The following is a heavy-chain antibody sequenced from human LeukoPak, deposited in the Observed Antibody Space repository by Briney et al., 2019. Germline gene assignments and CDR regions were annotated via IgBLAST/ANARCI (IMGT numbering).Heavy chain of an antibody. Sequence: SQTLSLTCAVSGGSISSGGYFWSWIRQPPGKGLEWIGYIYYSGSTNYNPSLKSRVTISVDTSKNQFSLKLSSVTAADTAVYYCARGVTGGWYGDFQHWGQGTLVTVSS. J-gene: IGHJ1*01. CDR1: GGSISSGGYF. V-gene: IGHV4-61*08. CDR3: ARGVTGGWYGDFQH. D-gene: IGHD6-19*01. CDR2: IYYSGST.